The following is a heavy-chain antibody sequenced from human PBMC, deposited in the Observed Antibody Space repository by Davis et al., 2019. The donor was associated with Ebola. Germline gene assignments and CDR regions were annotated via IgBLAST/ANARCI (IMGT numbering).Heavy chain of an antibody. CDR3: ARGVPTALYGMDV. CDR2: IWYDGSNK. V-gene: IGHV3-33*01. D-gene: IGHD4-11*01. Sequence: PGGSLRLSCGASGFTFSSSGMPWVRQAPGKGLEWVAVIWYDGSNKYYADSVKGRFTISRDNSKNTLYLQMNSLRAEDTAVYYCARGVPTALYGMDVWGQGTTVTVSS. J-gene: IGHJ6*02. CDR1: GFTFSSSG.